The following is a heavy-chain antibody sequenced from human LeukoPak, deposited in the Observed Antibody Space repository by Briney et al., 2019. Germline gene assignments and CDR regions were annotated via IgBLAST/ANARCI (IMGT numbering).Heavy chain of an antibody. V-gene: IGHV1-69*05. D-gene: IGHD3-22*01. CDR3: ARGPYYYDSSGYQDY. CDR2: IIPIFGTA. CDR1: GGTFSSYA. Sequence: SVKVSCKASGGTFSSYAISWVRQAPGQGLEWMGRIIPIFGTANYAQKFQGRVTITTDESTSTAYMELSSLRSEDTAVYYCARGPYYYDSSGYQDYWGQGSLVTVSS. J-gene: IGHJ4*02.